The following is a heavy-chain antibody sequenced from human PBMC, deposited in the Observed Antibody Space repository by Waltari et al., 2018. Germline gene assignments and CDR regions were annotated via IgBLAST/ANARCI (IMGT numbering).Heavy chain of an antibody. Sequence: QVQLVQTGAEVKKHGASVKVACKDSVYTVTGYYMHCVRQAPGQGLVWMGRINPNSGGTNYAQKFQGRVTMTRDTSISTAYMELSRLRSDDTAVYYCARDGVRGGNSIDYWGQGTLVTVSS. CDR1: VYTVTGYY. CDR2: INPNSGGT. J-gene: IGHJ4*02. V-gene: IGHV1-2*06. D-gene: IGHD2-21*02. CDR3: ARDGVRGGNSIDY.